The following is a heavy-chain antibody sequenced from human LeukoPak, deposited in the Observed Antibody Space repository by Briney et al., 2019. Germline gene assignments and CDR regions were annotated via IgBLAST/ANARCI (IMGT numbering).Heavy chain of an antibody. CDR1: GFTFDDYA. D-gene: IGHD3-10*01. CDR3: AKDILVRAVGITRYTVPDY. Sequence: PGGSLRLSCAASGFTFDDYAMHWVRQAPGKGLEWVSGISWNSGSIGYADSVKGRFTISRDNAKNSLYLQVNSLRAEDTALYYCAKDILVRAVGITRYTVPDYWGQGTLVTVSS. CDR2: ISWNSGSI. V-gene: IGHV3-9*01. J-gene: IGHJ4*02.